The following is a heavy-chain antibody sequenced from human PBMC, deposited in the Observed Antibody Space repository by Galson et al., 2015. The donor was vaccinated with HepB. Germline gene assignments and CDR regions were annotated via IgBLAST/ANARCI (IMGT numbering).Heavy chain of an antibody. Sequence: SVKVSCKASGYTFTTYAIHWVRQAPGQRLEWMGWINAGNGNTKYSQKFQGRVTITRDTSASTAYMELSSLRSEDTAVYYCARDFDGGSYDCWGQGTLVTVSS. V-gene: IGHV1-3*01. D-gene: IGHD1-26*01. CDR3: ARDFDGGSYDC. CDR1: GYTFTTYA. J-gene: IGHJ4*02. CDR2: INAGNGNT.